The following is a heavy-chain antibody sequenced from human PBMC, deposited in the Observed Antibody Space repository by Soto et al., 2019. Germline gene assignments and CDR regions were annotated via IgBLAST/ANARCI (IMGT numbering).Heavy chain of an antibody. CDR1: GYTFNRYY. Sequence: GASVKVACKASGYTFNRYYMHWVRQAPGQGLEWMGGIIPIFGTANYAQKFQGRVTITADESTSTAYMELSSLRSEDTAVYYCARDEDTAMVREYYYYGMDVWGQGTTVTVSS. D-gene: IGHD5-18*01. J-gene: IGHJ6*02. V-gene: IGHV1-69*13. CDR2: IIPIFGTA. CDR3: ARDEDTAMVREYYYYGMDV.